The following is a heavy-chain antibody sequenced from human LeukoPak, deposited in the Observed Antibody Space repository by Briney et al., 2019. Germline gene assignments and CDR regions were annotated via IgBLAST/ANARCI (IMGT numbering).Heavy chain of an antibody. CDR3: AKDFRSSSSLY. D-gene: IGHD6-6*01. J-gene: IGHJ4*02. V-gene: IGHV3-48*01. CDR1: GFTFSSYS. CDR2: ISSSSSTI. Sequence: GGSLRLSCAASGFTFSSYSMNWVRQAPGRGLEWVSYISSSSSTIYYADSVKGRFTISRDNAKSSLYLQMNSLRAEDTAVYYCAKDFRSSSSLYWGQGTLVTVSS.